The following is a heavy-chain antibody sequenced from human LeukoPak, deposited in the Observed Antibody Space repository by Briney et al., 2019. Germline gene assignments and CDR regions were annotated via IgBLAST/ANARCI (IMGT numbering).Heavy chain of an antibody. J-gene: IGHJ4*02. CDR2: IYHGGST. V-gene: IGHV4-30-2*02. D-gene: IGHD1-26*01. CDR1: GDSIGSGAFS. CDR3: AGRGIVGATTYY. Sequence: SETLSLTCAVSGDSIGSGAFSWSWIRQPPGKGLEWIGYIYHGGSTNYNPSLKSRVTISVDTSKNQFSLKLSSVTAADTAVYYCAGRGIVGATTYYWGQGTLVTVSS.